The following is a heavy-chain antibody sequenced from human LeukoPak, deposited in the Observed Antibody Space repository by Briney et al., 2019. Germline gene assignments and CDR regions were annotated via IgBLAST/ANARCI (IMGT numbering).Heavy chain of an antibody. V-gene: IGHV1-8*03. D-gene: IGHD3-10*02. Sequence: ASVKVSCKASGYTFASYDINWVRQATGQGLEWMGWMNPNSGNTGYAQKFQGRVTITRNTSISTAYMELSSLRSEDTAVYYCARDVPREAFDIWGQGTMVTVSS. CDR1: GYTFASYD. CDR2: MNPNSGNT. J-gene: IGHJ3*02. CDR3: ARDVPREAFDI.